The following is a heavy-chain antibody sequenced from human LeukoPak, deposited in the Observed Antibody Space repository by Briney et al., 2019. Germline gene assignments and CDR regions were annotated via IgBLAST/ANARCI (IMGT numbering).Heavy chain of an antibody. CDR1: GYTFTTSH. CDR3: ARDLLPLRLGELSSPDY. CDR2: IIPSGGST. D-gene: IGHD3-16*02. Sequence: GASVKVSCKASGYTFTTSHMHWVRQAPGQGLEWMGIIIPSGGSTNYAQKFQGRVTITADESTSTAYMELSSLRSEDTAVYYCARDLLPLRLGELSSPDYWGQGTLVTVSS. J-gene: IGHJ4*02. V-gene: IGHV1-46*01.